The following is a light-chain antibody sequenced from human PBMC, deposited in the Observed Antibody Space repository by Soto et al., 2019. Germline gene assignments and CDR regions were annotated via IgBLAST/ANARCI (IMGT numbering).Light chain of an antibody. Sequence: QLVLTQPPSVSGAPGQRVTISCTGSSSNIGAGYDVHWYQQLPETAPKLLIYGNSNRPSGVPDRFSGSKSGTSASLAITGLQAEDEADYYCQSYDSSLSGSGVFGGGTKVTVL. CDR1: SSNIGAGYD. CDR3: QSYDSSLSGSGV. CDR2: GNS. V-gene: IGLV1-40*01. J-gene: IGLJ3*02.